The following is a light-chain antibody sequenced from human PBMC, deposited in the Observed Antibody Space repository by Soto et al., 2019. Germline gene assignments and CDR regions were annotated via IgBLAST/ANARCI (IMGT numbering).Light chain of an antibody. CDR1: QRVSSTY. Sequence: EIVLTQSPGTLSLSPGERGTLSCRASQRVSSTYLAWYQQKPGQAPRLLIYGASSRATGIPDRFSGSGSGTDFTLTSSRLEPEDFAVYYCHQYGTFVSFGGVTKVEIK. J-gene: IGKJ4*01. CDR3: HQYGTFVS. V-gene: IGKV3-20*01. CDR2: GAS.